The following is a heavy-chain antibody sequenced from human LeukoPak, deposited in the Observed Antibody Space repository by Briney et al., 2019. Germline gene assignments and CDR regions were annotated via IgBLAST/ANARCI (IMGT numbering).Heavy chain of an antibody. CDR3: ARGAFVAARRAPLDY. V-gene: IGHV1-69*05. J-gene: IGHJ4*02. CDR2: IIPIFGTA. D-gene: IGHD6-6*01. Sequence: ASVKVSCKASGGTFSSYAISWVRQAPGQGLEWMGGIIPIFGTANYAQKFQGRVTITTDESTSTAYMELSSLRSEDTAVYYCARGAFVAARRAPLDYWGQGTLVTVSS. CDR1: GGTFSSYA.